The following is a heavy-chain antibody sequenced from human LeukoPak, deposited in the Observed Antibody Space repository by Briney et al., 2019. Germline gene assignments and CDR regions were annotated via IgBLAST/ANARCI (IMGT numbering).Heavy chain of an antibody. CDR2: ISYDGSNK. V-gene: IGHV3-30*18. CDR3: AKDTAHCSSTSC. D-gene: IGHD2-2*01. Sequence: GGXXRXXCAXXGXXFSSXGXXWVRQAPGKGLEWVAVISYDGSNKYYADSVKGRFTISRDNSKNTLYLQMNSLRAEDTAVYYCAKDTAHCSSTSCWGQGTLVTVSS. J-gene: IGHJ4*02. CDR1: GXXFSSXG.